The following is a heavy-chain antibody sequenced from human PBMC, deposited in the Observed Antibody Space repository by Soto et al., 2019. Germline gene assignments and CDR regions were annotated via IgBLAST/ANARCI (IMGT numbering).Heavy chain of an antibody. D-gene: IGHD3-3*01. J-gene: IGHJ4*02. CDR1: GFSLRTSGVG. CDR2: IYWNDDK. CDR3: AHSARYYDFRSGYYALFDS. V-gene: IGHV2-5*01. Sequence: PAQTLTLTCTFSGFSLRTSGVGVGWIRQPPGEALEWLALIYWNDDKHYSPSLKSRLTITKDTSKNRVVLSVTNMDPVDTATYYCAHSARYYDFRSGYYALFDSWGLGSLVTVSS.